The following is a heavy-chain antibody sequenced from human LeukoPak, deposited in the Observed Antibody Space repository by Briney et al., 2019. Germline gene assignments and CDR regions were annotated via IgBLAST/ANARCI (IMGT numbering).Heavy chain of an antibody. Sequence: PSETLSLTCAVSGHSIRSTNWWGWIRQPPGKGLEWIGYIYYRGSTNYNPSLKSRVTISLDTSRNQFSLKLNSVTAADTAVYYCAKSNGYGLVDIWGQGTMVTVSS. CDR2: IYYRGST. CDR3: AKSNGYGLVDI. V-gene: IGHV4-28*01. J-gene: IGHJ3*02. D-gene: IGHD3-10*01. CDR1: GHSIRSTNW.